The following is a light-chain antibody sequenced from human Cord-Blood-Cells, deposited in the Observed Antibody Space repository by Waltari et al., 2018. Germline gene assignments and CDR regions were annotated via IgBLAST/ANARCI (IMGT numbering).Light chain of an antibody. Sequence: QSALTQSASVSGSPGQSITISCTGTSSDVVGYNYVSRYQQHPGKAPKLMIYDVSNRPSGVSNRFSGSKSGNTASLTISGLQAEDEADYYCSSYTSSSTLYVFGTGTKVTVL. CDR2: DVS. CDR3: SSYTSSSTLYV. V-gene: IGLV2-14*01. CDR1: SSDVVGYNY. J-gene: IGLJ1*01.